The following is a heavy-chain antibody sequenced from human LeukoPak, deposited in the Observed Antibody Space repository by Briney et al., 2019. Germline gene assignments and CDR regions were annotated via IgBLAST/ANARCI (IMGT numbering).Heavy chain of an antibody. CDR3: SKKGQSEDYGKPG. D-gene: IGHD4-17*01. J-gene: IGHJ4*02. CDR1: GFTLGTYD. Sequence: GGSLRLSCAASGFTLGTYDMYWVRQAPGKGLECVSSISRSGGSTYYADSVKGRFTISRDNSKNTLYLQMSSLRADDTTVYYCSKKGQSEDYGKPGWGQGTLVTVSS. V-gene: IGHV3-23*01. CDR2: ISRSGGST.